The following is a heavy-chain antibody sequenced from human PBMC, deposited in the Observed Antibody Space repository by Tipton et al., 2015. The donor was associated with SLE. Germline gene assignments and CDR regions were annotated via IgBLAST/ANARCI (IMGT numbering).Heavy chain of an antibody. J-gene: IGHJ4*02. CDR3: LTGSYLDY. V-gene: IGHV4-39*07. D-gene: IGHD1-26*01. CDR1: GGSISSTSYY. Sequence: TLSLTCSVSGGSISSTSYYWGWIRQPPGKGLEWIGITYYSGSTYFNPSLRSRVTISVDTSKNRFSLKLSSVTAADTAVYYCLTGSYLDYWGQGTLVTVSS. CDR2: TYYSGST.